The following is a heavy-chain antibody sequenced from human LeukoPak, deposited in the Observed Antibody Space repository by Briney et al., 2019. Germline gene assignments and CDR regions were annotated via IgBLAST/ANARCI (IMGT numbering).Heavy chain of an antibody. Sequence: GSSVKVSCKASGGTFSSYAISWVREAPGQGLEWMGRITPIFGTANYAQKFQGRVTITTDESTSTAYMELSSLRSEDTAVYYCARGPSRSYWVNYYDYWGQGTLVTVSS. CDR1: GGTFSSYA. CDR2: ITPIFGTA. J-gene: IGHJ4*02. D-gene: IGHD3-10*01. CDR3: ARGPSRSYWVNYYDY. V-gene: IGHV1-69*05.